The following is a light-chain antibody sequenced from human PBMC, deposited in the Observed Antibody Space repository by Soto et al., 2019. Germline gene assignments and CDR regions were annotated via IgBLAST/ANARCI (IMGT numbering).Light chain of an antibody. J-gene: IGKJ4*01. V-gene: IGKV3-11*01. CDR1: QSVSSY. CDR3: QQRSHSLT. Sequence: EIVLTQSPATLSLSPGDRDTLSCRASQSVSSYLAWYQQKPGQAPRLLIYDASNRATGIPARLSGSGSVKDFTLTIRSLEHEYCAVYYCQQRSHSLTFDGVTKVEIK. CDR2: DAS.